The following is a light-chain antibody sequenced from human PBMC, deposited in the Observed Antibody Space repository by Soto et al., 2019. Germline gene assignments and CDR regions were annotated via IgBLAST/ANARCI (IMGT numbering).Light chain of an antibody. J-gene: IGLJ2*01. CDR1: SSNIGAGYD. CDR3: QSYDTSLSGSV. Sequence: QSVLTQPPSVSGAPGQRVPISCTGSSSNIGAGYDVHWYQQLPGTAPKLLIYGNSNRPSGVPDRCSGSKSGTSASLAITGLQAEDEADYYCQSYDTSLSGSVFGGGTKLTVL. CDR2: GNS. V-gene: IGLV1-40*01.